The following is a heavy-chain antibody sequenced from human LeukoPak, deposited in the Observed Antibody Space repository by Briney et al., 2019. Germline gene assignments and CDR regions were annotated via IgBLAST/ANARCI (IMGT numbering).Heavy chain of an antibody. CDR2: IYSGGTT. CDR1: GFNVSQKY. CDR3: ARGQIYDILTGYYYGGADYFDY. V-gene: IGHV3-66*01. Sequence: GGSLRLSCTASGFNVSQKYMTWVRQAPGKGLEAVSVIYSGGTTYHIESVKGRFTVSRDNSKNTFFLQMDDLRADDTGVYFCARGQIYDILTGYYYGGADYFDYWGQGTLVTVSS. J-gene: IGHJ4*02. D-gene: IGHD3-9*01.